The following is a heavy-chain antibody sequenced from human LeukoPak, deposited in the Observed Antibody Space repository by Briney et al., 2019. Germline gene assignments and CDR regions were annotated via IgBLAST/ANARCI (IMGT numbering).Heavy chain of an antibody. CDR3: ARDYTDYYYYGMDV. V-gene: IGHV3-21*01. D-gene: IGHD2-8*01. J-gene: IGHJ6*02. Sequence: PGGSLRLSCAASGFTFSSYSMNWVRQAPGKGLEWVSSISSSSSYIYYADSVKGRFTISRDNAKNSLYLQMNSLRAEDTAVYYCARDYTDYYYYGMDVWGQGTLVTVSS. CDR1: GFTFSSYS. CDR2: ISSSSSYI.